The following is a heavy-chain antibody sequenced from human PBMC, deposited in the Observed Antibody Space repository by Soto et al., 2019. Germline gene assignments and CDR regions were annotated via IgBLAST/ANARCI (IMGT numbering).Heavy chain of an antibody. V-gene: IGHV3-9*01. CDR3: AKMALRLLDWSYFES. Sequence: PGGSLRLSCEASKFNFAEYAMHLVRQPPWKGLEWVSSISWNGNNILYADSVKGRFTVSRDNAKMSLYIQMNSLRGEDSALYYCAKMALRLLDWSYFESWGQGTMVTVSS. D-gene: IGHD3-3*01. J-gene: IGHJ4*02. CDR1: KFNFAEYA. CDR2: ISWNGNNI.